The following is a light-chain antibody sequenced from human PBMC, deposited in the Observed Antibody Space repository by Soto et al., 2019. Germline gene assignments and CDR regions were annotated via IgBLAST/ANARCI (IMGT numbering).Light chain of an antibody. Sequence: IMLTRAPFTLSLSTVGRATLSGMASQSFRGLLAWYQQKPGQAPRLLIYDAYNRATGIPPRFSGSGSGTDFTLTISSLEPEDSAVYYCQQRHMWPITFGQGTRLENK. CDR1: QSFRGL. V-gene: IGKV3-11*01. CDR2: DAY. J-gene: IGKJ5*01. CDR3: QQRHMWPIT.